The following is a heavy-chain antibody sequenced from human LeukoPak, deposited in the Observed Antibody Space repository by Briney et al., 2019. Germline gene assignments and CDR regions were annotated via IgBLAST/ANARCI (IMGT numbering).Heavy chain of an antibody. CDR1: GGSISSSSYY. Sequence: SETLSLTCTVSGGSISSSSYYWGWIRQPPGKGLEWIGSIYYSGSTYYNPSLKSRVTISVDTSKNQFSLKLSSVTAADTAAYYCARDWDQLVFVYWGQGTLVTVSS. D-gene: IGHD6-6*01. V-gene: IGHV4-39*07. CDR2: IYYSGST. CDR3: ARDWDQLVFVY. J-gene: IGHJ4*02.